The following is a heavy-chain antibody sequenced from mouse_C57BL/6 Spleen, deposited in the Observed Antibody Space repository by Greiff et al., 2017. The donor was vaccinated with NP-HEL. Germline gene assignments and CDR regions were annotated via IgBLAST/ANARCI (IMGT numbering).Heavy chain of an antibody. CDR1: GYTFTSYW. CDR3: ARWEGAMDY. J-gene: IGHJ4*01. Sequence: QVQLQQPGAELVRPGSSVKLSFKASGYTFTSYWMHWVKQRPIQGLEWIGNIDPSDSETHYNQKFKDKATLTVDKSSSTAYMQLSSLTSEDSAVYYCARWEGAMDYWGQGTSVTVSS. D-gene: IGHD4-1*01. CDR2: IDPSDSET. V-gene: IGHV1-52*01.